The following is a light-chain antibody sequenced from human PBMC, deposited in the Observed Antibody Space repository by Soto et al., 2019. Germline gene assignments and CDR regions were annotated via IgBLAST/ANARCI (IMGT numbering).Light chain of an antibody. V-gene: IGKV1-39*01. Sequence: DIQMTQSPSSLSASLGDRVTIPCRASQSISNYLNWYQHKAGKAPKVLIYGASSLQRGVPSRFSGSGSGTDFTLTITGLQPEDFAIYYCQQNYSTPWTFGQGTKVDIK. CDR2: GAS. CDR1: QSISNY. CDR3: QQNYSTPWT. J-gene: IGKJ1*01.